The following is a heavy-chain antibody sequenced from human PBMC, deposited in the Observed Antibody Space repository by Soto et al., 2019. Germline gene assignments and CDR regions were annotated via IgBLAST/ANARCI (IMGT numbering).Heavy chain of an antibody. Sequence: ASVKVSCEASGYTFTSYAMHCVRQAPGQRLEWMGWMNPNSGNTGYAQKFQGRVTMTRNTSISTAYMELSSLRSEDTAVYCCARGHFGYMDVWGKGTTVTVSS. CDR1: GYTFTSYA. V-gene: IGHV1-8*02. CDR3: ARGHFGYMDV. J-gene: IGHJ6*03. CDR2: MNPNSGNT. D-gene: IGHD3-10*01.